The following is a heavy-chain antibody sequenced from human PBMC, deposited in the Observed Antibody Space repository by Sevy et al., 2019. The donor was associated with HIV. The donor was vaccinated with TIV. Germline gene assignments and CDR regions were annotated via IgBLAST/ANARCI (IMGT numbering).Heavy chain of an antibody. CDR2: IYHSGST. D-gene: IGHD6-19*01. J-gene: IGHJ4*02. Sequence: SETMSLTCAVSGGSISSSNWWSWVRQPPGKRLEWIGEIYHSGSTNYNPSLKSRVTISVDKSKNQFSLKLSSVTAADTAVYYCARDPAVAVGFDYWGQGTLVTVSS. CDR3: ARDPAVAVGFDY. CDR1: GGSISSSNW. V-gene: IGHV4-4*02.